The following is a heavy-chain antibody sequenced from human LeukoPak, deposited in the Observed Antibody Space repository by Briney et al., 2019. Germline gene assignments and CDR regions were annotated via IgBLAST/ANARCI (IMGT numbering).Heavy chain of an antibody. J-gene: IGHJ4*02. D-gene: IGHD3-9*01. CDR3: ASKDNILTGYYWGALDY. V-gene: IGHV3-30*04. CDR2: ISYGGGNK. CDR1: GFTFSSHA. Sequence: GGSLRLSCAASGFTFSSHAIHWVRQAPGKGLEWVAFISYGGGNKDYAGFVTGRFTISRDNSKNTVYLQMNRLRAEDTAVYYCASKDNILTGYYWGALDYWGQGTLVTVSS.